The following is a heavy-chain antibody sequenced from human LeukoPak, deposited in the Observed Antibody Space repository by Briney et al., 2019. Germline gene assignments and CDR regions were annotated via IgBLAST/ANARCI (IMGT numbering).Heavy chain of an antibody. CDR3: ARDYAGGWHHFDS. CDR2: INSDGSTT. CDR1: GFTFSYYW. D-gene: IGHD6-19*01. J-gene: IGHJ4*02. V-gene: IGHV3-74*01. Sequence: PGGSLRLSCAASGFTFSYYWMYWVRQVPGKGLVWVSRINSDGSTTSYADSVKGRFTISRDNAKNTLYLQMNSLRADDTAVYYCARDYAGGWHHFDSWGQGALVTFSS.